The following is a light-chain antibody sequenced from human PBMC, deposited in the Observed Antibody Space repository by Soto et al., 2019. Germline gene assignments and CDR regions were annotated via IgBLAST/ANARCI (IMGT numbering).Light chain of an antibody. V-gene: IGKV3-11*01. J-gene: IGKJ1*01. CDR1: QSVSTY. Sequence: EIVLTQSPATLSLYPGERATLSCRASQSVSTYLAWYQHKPGQTPRLLIYGASNRATGIPARFSGSGSGTDFTLTISSLEPEDFAVYYCQQRRTFGQGTKVEIK. CDR3: QQRRT. CDR2: GAS.